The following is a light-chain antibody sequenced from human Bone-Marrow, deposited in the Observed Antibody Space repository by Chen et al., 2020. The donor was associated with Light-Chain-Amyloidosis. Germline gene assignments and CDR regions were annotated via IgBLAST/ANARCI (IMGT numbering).Light chain of an antibody. CDR3: QQYHVYST. J-gene: IGKJ1*01. V-gene: IGKV1-5*03. Sequence: DIQMPQSPSLLSASVGDRVTITCRASQSISSWLAWYQQKPGKAPNLLISMASSLESGVPSRFSGSGSGTEFTLTISSLQPDDFATYYCQQYHVYSTFGQGTKVEIK. CDR2: MAS. CDR1: QSISSW.